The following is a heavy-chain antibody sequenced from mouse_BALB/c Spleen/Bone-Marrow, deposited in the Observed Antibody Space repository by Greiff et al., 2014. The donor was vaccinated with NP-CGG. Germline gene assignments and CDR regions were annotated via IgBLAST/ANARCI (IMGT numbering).Heavy chain of an antibody. V-gene: IGHV3-2*02. Sequence: EVQLQQSGPGLVKPSQSLSLTCTVTDYSITSDYAWNWIRQFPGNKLEWMGYITYSGSTNYNPSLKSRISITRDTSKNQFFLQLNSVTAEDTATYYCARGIFIYYYGSRPAWFAYWGQGTLVTVSA. CDR3: ARGIFIYYYGSRPAWFAY. D-gene: IGHD1-1*01. CDR1: DYSITSDYA. CDR2: ITYSGST. J-gene: IGHJ3*01.